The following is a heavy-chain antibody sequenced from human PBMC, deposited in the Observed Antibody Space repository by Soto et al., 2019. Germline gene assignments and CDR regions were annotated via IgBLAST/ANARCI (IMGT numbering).Heavy chain of an antibody. CDR1: GYTFTSYY. CDR3: ARDTYSSSYMVGAPPQYGMDV. J-gene: IGHJ6*02. CDR2: INPSGGST. V-gene: IGHV1-46*01. D-gene: IGHD6-6*01. Sequence: QVQLVQSGAEVKKPGASVKVSCKASGYTFTSYYMHWVRQAPGQGLEWMGIINPSGGSTSYAQKFQGRVTMTRDTSTSTVYMELSSLRSEDTAVYYCARDTYSSSYMVGAPPQYGMDVWGQGTTVTVSS.